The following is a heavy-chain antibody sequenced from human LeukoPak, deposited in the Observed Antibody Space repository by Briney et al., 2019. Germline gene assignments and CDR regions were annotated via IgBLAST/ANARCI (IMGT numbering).Heavy chain of an antibody. Sequence: SETLSLTCTVSGGSISSGDYYWSWIRQPPGKGLEWIGYIYYSGSTYYNPSLKSRVTISVDTSKNQFSLKLSSVTAADTAVYYCVREGLRFDWFDPWGQGTLVTVSS. CDR1: GGSISSGDYY. V-gene: IGHV4-30-4*01. D-gene: IGHD5-12*01. CDR3: VREGLRFDWFDP. CDR2: IYYSGST. J-gene: IGHJ5*02.